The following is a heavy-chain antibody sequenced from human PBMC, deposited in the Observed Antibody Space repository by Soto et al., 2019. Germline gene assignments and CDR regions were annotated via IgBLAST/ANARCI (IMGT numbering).Heavy chain of an antibody. CDR3: ARQEVGMATVSDYYYFYGMDV. D-gene: IGHD4-4*01. CDR2: IDPSDSYT. CDR1: GYRLTNYW. V-gene: IGHV5-10-1*01. J-gene: IGHJ6*02. Sequence: GESLTISCKGSGYRLTNYWITWVRQMPGKGLEWMGNIDPSDSYTNYSPSFQGHVTISADKSISTAYLQCGSLKASDTAMYYFARQEVGMATVSDYYYFYGMDVWGQGTTVTVSS.